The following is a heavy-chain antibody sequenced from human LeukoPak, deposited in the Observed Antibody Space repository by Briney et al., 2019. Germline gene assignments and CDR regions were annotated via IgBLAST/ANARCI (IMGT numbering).Heavy chain of an antibody. V-gene: IGHV3-48*01. Sequence: PGGSLRLSCAASGFTFNCYTMNWVRQAPGKGLEWVSYISRTGTNIYYADSVKGRFTVSRDNAKNTLYLQMNSLISEDTGLYFCARDLGSGDYGLFVWGQGTLLTVSS. J-gene: IGHJ4*02. CDR3: ARDLGSGDYGLFV. CDR1: GFTFNCYT. CDR2: ISRTGTNI. D-gene: IGHD4-17*01.